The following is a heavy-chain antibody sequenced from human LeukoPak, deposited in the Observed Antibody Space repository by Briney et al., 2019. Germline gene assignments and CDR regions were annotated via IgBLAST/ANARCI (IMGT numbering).Heavy chain of an antibody. J-gene: IGHJ5*02. V-gene: IGHV4-4*07. CDR3: ARDLGAGYNRDWFAP. CDR1: GASISRYY. Sequence: SETLSLTCSVSGASISRYYWNWIRQPAGKRLEWIGRLYTSGSIYYNPSLRSRVTISLDKSKNQFYLRLSSVTAADTAVYYCARDLGAGYNRDWFAPWGQGTLVTVSS. CDR2: LYTSGSI. D-gene: IGHD5-24*01.